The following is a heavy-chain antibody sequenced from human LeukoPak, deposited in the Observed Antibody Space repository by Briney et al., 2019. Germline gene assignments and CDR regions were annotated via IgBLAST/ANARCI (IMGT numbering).Heavy chain of an antibody. Sequence: GASVKVSCKASGYTFIGYYMHWVRQAPGQGLEWMGRINPNSGGTNYAQKFQGRVTMTRDSSISTAYMELSRLRSDDTAVYYCARDYTSCYDYWGQGTLVTVSS. V-gene: IGHV1-2*06. CDR2: INPNSGGT. CDR1: GYTFIGYY. J-gene: IGHJ4*02. CDR3: ARDYTSCYDY. D-gene: IGHD2-2*01.